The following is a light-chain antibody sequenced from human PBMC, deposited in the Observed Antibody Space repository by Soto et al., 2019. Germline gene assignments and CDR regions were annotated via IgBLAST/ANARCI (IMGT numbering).Light chain of an antibody. CDR1: SSDVGGYNY. CDR3: SSYTGSNNLVV. Sequence: QSVLTQPPSASGSPGQSVTISCTGTSSDVGGYNYVSWYQQHPGKAPKLMIYEVTKRPSGVPDRFFGSKSGNTVSLTVSGLQAEDEADYYCSSYTGSNNLVVFGGGTQLTVL. CDR2: EVT. V-gene: IGLV2-8*01. J-gene: IGLJ2*01.